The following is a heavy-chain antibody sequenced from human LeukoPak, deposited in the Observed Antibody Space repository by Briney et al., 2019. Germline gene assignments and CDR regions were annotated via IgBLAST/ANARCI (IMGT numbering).Heavy chain of an antibody. CDR2: IYYSGST. D-gene: IGHD2-15*01. V-gene: IGHV4-59*01. J-gene: IGHJ4*02. CDR3: ARDKDSRDPPHFDY. CDR1: GGSISSYY. Sequence: PSETLSLTCTVSGGSISSYYWSWIRQPPGKGLEWIGYIYYSGSTNYNPSLKSRVTISVETSKNEFSLKLRSVTAADTAVYYCARDKDSRDPPHFDYWGQGTLVTVSS.